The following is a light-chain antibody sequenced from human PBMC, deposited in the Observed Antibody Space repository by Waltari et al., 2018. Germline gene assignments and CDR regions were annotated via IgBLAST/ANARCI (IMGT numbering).Light chain of an antibody. J-gene: IGKJ4*01. CDR2: GAS. Sequence: EIVMTQSPATLSVSPGEGATLSCRASQSISSNLAWYQQKPGQAPWPLIFGASTRAAGIPARFSGSESGTYFTLTISSLQAEDVAIYFCQHYNEQPLTFGGGTKVEIK. V-gene: IGKV3-15*01. CDR3: QHYNEQPLT. CDR1: QSISSN.